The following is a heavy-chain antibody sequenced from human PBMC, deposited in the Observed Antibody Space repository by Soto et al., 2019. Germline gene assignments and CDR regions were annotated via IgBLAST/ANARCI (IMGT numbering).Heavy chain of an antibody. CDR3: ARDQQSIAVAGRVWFDP. D-gene: IGHD6-19*01. J-gene: IGHJ5*02. CDR1: GYTFTSYG. V-gene: IGHV1-18*01. Sequence: QVQLVQSGAEVKKPGASVKVSCKASGYTFTSYGISWVRQAPGQGLEWMGWISAYNGNTNYAQKLQARVTMTTDTSTSTAYMELRSLRSDDTAVYYCARDQQSIAVAGRVWFDPWGQGTLVTVSS. CDR2: ISAYNGNT.